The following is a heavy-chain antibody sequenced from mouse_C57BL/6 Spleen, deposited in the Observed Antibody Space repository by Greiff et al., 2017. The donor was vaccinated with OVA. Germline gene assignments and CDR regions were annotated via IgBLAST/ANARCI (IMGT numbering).Heavy chain of an antibody. CDR1: GYTFTSYW. CDR3: ARRGSSYAMDY. Sequence: QVQLQQPGAELVKPGASVKLSCKASGYTFTSYWMHWVKQRPGQGLEWIGMIHPNSGSTNYNEKFKSKATLTVDKSSSTAYMQLSSLTSEDSAVYYCARRGSSYAMDYWGQGTSVTVSS. CDR2: IHPNSGST. V-gene: IGHV1-64*01. J-gene: IGHJ4*01.